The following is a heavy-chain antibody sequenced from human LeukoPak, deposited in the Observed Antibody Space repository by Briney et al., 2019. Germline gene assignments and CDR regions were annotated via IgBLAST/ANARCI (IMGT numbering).Heavy chain of an antibody. V-gene: IGHV4-38-2*01. CDR3: ARGRIVGVGAATNPFDY. J-gene: IGHJ4*02. Sequence: SETLSLTCAVSGYSISSGYYWGWIRQPPGKGLEWIGSIYHSGSTYYNPSLKSRVTISVDTSKNQFSLKLISVTAADPALYYWARGRIVGVGAATNPFDYWGQGTLVTVSS. CDR1: GYSISSGYY. CDR2: IYHSGST. D-gene: IGHD2-15*01.